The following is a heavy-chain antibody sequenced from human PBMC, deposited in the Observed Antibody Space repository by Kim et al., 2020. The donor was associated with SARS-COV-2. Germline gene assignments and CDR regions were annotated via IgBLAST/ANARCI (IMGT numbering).Heavy chain of an antibody. CDR3: ATRTGGDTEFDY. J-gene: IGHJ4*02. D-gene: IGHD2-21*01. Sequence: RYSPPLQGQVTISADKSINPAYLQWSSLKASDTAIYYCATRTGGDTEFDYWGQGTLVTVSS. V-gene: IGHV5-51*01.